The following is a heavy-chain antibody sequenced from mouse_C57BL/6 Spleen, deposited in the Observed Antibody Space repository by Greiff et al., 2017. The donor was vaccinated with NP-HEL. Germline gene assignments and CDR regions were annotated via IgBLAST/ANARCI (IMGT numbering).Heavy chain of an antibody. V-gene: IGHV5-9*01. D-gene: IGHD2-4*01. CDR3: ARHDYALGSYTAWFAY. Sequence: EVKLVESGGGLVKPGGSLKLSCAASGFTFSSYTMSWVRQTPEKRLEWVATISGGGGNTYYPDSVKGRFTISRDNAKNTLYLQMSSLRSEDTAFYYCARHDYALGSYTAWFAYWGQGTLVTVSA. J-gene: IGHJ3*01. CDR1: GFTFSSYT. CDR2: ISGGGGNT.